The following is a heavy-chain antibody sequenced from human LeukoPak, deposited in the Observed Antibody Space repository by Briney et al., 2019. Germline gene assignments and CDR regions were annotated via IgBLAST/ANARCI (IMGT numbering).Heavy chain of an antibody. CDR3: ARLWGGDKYYYGMDV. J-gene: IGHJ6*02. CDR1: GGSISSYY. CDR2: IYYSGST. Sequence: PSETLSLTCTVSGGSISSYYWSWIRQPPGKGLEWIGYIYYSGSTNYNPSLKSPVTISVDTSKNQFSLKLSSVTAADTAVYYCARLWGGDKYYYGMDVWGQGTTVTVSS. D-gene: IGHD4-17*01. V-gene: IGHV4-59*08.